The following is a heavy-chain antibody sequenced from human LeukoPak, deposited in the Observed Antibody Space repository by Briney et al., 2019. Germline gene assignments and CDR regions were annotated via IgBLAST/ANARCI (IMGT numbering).Heavy chain of an antibody. Sequence: GGSLRLSCAASGFTFEDNGMSWVRQAPGKGLEWVSGLNWNGESTGYADSVKGRFTISRDNARNSLYLQMNSLRTEDTALYYCATHSYYYGLVSYPHYLDYWGQGTLVTVSA. D-gene: IGHD3-10*01. V-gene: IGHV3-20*04. CDR3: ATHSYYYGLVSYPHYLDY. CDR1: GFTFEDNG. J-gene: IGHJ4*02. CDR2: LNWNGEST.